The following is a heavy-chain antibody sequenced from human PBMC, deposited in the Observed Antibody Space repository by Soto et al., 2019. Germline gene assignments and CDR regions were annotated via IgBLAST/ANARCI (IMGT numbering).Heavy chain of an antibody. V-gene: IGHV3-53*01. J-gene: IGHJ4*02. CDR3: AKLWGYYFES. CDR2: IYTRGTT. Sequence: QPGGSLRLSCSPSGFSANNNYMTWVRQAPGRRPEWVAVIYTRGTTHYADFATGRFTFSRDNSKNTLYLQMDSLRPEDTAVYYCAKLWGYYFESWGPGTLVTVSS. D-gene: IGHD2-21*01. CDR1: GFSANNNY.